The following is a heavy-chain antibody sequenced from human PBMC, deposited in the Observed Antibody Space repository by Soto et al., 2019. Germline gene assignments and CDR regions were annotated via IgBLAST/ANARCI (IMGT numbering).Heavy chain of an antibody. D-gene: IGHD6-19*01. CDR1: GGSVSSGGYY. CDR2: IYYSGST. Sequence: LPETLSLTCTVSGGSVSSGGYYWSWIRQPPGQGLEWIGYIYYSGSTNYNPSLKSRVTISVDTSKNQFSLKLSSVTAADTAVYYCASGIAVAGLDYWGQGTLVTVSS. J-gene: IGHJ4*02. V-gene: IGHV4-61*08. CDR3: ASGIAVAGLDY.